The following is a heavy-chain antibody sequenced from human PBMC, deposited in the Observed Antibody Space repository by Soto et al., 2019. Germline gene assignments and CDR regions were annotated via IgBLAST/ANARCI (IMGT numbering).Heavy chain of an antibody. CDR1: GGSISSYY. J-gene: IGHJ5*02. CDR3: ARSAAAGIEGWFAP. V-gene: IGHV4-59*08. CDR2: IYYSGST. Sequence: PSETLSLTCTVSGGSISSYYWSWIRQPPGKGLEWIGYIYYSGSTNYNPSLKSRVTISVDPSKNQFSLRLTSVTAADTALYYCARSAAAGIEGWFAPRGQGTLVPVSP. D-gene: IGHD6-13*01.